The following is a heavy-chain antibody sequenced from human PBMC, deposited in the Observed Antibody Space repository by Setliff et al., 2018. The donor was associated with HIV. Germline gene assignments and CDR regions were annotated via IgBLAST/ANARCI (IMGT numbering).Heavy chain of an antibody. CDR2: VKQDGTET. J-gene: IGHJ4*02. Sequence: LRLSCAASGFRLRSYWMSWVRQAPGKGLESVANVKQDGTETLYVDSVKGRFTISRDNANNLVYLQMNSLRVEDTAVYFCARWGSGSYERVFDYWGQGMLVTVSS. CDR3: ARWGSGSYERVFDY. CDR1: GFRLRSYW. D-gene: IGHD1-26*01. V-gene: IGHV3-7*01.